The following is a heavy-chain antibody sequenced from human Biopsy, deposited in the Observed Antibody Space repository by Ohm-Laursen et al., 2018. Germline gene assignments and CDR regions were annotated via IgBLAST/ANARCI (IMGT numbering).Heavy chain of an antibody. CDR1: GGSLSSYY. J-gene: IGHJ3*02. V-gene: IGHV4-4*07. D-gene: IGHD3-22*01. Sequence: TLSLTCTVSGGSLSSYYWSWIRQPAGKGLEWIGRIYSSGSTNYNPSLKSRVTLSMDTSKRQFSLKLSFVTSADTAVYYCARWTPEYDSSRYYLDAFDIWGQGTKVTVSS. CDR2: IYSSGST. CDR3: ARWTPEYDSSRYYLDAFDI.